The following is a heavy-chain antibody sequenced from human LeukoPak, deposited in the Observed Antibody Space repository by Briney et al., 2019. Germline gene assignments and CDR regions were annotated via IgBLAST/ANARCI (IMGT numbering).Heavy chain of an antibody. CDR1: GGSFSGYY. Sequence: TSETLPLTCAVYGGSFSGYYWSWIRQPPGKGLEWIGEINHSGSTNYNPSLKSRVTISVDTSKNQFSLKLSSVTAADTAVYYCARGFSSGYLDYWGQGTLVTVSS. CDR2: INHSGST. D-gene: IGHD3-22*01. J-gene: IGHJ4*02. CDR3: ARGFSSGYLDY. V-gene: IGHV4-34*01.